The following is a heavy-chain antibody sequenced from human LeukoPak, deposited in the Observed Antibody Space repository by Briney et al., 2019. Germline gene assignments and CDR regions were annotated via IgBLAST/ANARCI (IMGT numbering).Heavy chain of an antibody. CDR2: INPSGGST. D-gene: IGHD3-10*01. J-gene: IGHJ6*03. CDR3: ARAGLWFGELLGYMDV. CDR1: GYTFTSYY. V-gene: IGHV1-46*01. Sequence: GASVKVSCKASGYTFTSYYMHWVRQAPGQGLEWMGIINPSGGSTSYAQKFQGRVTITRNTSISTAYMELSSLRSEDTAVYYCARAGLWFGELLGYMDVWGKGTTVTVSS.